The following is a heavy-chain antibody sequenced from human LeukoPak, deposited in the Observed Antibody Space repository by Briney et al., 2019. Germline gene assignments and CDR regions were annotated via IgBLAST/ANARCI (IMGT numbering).Heavy chain of an antibody. J-gene: IGHJ4*02. CDR2: IRYDGSNK. CDR1: GFTFSSYG. Sequence: GGSLRLSCAASGFTFSSYGMHWVRQAPGKGLEWVAFIRYDGSNKYYADSVKGRFTISRDNSKNTLYLQMNSLRAEDTAVYYCAKDPTGYYYDSSGYYGGYWGQGALVTVSS. CDR3: AKDPTGYYYDSSGYYGGY. V-gene: IGHV3-30*02. D-gene: IGHD3-22*01.